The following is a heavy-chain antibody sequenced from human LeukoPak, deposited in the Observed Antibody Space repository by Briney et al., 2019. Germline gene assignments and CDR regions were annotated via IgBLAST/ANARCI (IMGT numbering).Heavy chain of an antibody. CDR1: GFTFSSYE. D-gene: IGHD3-10*01. V-gene: IGHV3-48*03. CDR2: ISSSGSNI. Sequence: GGSLRLSCAASGFTFSSYEMNWVRQAPGKGLEWVSYISSSGSNIYYADSVKGRFTISRDNAKNSLYLQMNSLRAEDTAVYYCAREGYYGSGTDCWGQGTLVTVSS. CDR3: AREGYYGSGTDC. J-gene: IGHJ4*02.